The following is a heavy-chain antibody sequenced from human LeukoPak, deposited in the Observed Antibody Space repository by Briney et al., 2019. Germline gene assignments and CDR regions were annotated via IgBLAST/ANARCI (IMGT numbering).Heavy chain of an antibody. CDR3: ARSCSGGSCYFDY. CDR2: IIPIFGTA. CDR1: GYTFTGYY. D-gene: IGHD2-15*01. J-gene: IGHJ4*02. Sequence: GASVKVSCKASGYTFTGYYMHWVRQAPGQGLEWMGGIIPIFGTANYAQKFQGRVTITADESTSTAYMELSSLRSEDTAVYYCARSCSGGSCYFDYWGQGTLVTVSS. V-gene: IGHV1-69*13.